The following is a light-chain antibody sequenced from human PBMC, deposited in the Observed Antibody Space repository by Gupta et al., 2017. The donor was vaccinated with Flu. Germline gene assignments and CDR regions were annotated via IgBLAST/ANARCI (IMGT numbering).Light chain of an antibody. Sequence: DIVMTQSPDYLAASLGERATINCKSSQSVLYSSNNKNYLAWYQQKPGQPPKLLIYWASTRESGVPDRFSGSGSGTDFTLTISSLQAEDVAVYYCQQDYSTPYTFGQGTKLEIK. CDR3: QQDYSTPYT. J-gene: IGKJ2*01. V-gene: IGKV4-1*01. CDR2: WAS. CDR1: QSVLYSSNNKNY.